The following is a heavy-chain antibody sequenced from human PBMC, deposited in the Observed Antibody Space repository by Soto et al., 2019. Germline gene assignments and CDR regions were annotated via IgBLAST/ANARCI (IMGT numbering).Heavy chain of an antibody. CDR1: GYTFTSYG. D-gene: IGHD3-10*01. CDR3: ARVTSRWFGEFDAQYYYYYMDV. Sequence: ASVKVSCKASGYTFTSYGISWVRQAPGQGLEWMGWISAYNGNTNYAQKLQGRVTMTTDTSTSTAYMELRGRRSDDTAVYYCARVTSRWFGEFDAQYYYYYMDVWGKGTTVTVSS. J-gene: IGHJ6*03. V-gene: IGHV1-18*01. CDR2: ISAYNGNT.